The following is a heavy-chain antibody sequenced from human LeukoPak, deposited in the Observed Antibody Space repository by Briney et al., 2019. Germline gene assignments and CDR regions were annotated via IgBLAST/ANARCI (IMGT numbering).Heavy chain of an antibody. Sequence: ASVKVSCKASGYTFTSYGISWVRQAPGHGLEWMGWISAYNGNTNYAQKLQGRVTMTTDTSTSTAYMELRSLRSEDTAVYYCAREWSSGGSGNWFDPWGQGTLVTVSS. CDR2: ISAYNGNT. D-gene: IGHD2-15*01. CDR1: GYTFTSYG. V-gene: IGHV1-18*01. J-gene: IGHJ5*02. CDR3: AREWSSGGSGNWFDP.